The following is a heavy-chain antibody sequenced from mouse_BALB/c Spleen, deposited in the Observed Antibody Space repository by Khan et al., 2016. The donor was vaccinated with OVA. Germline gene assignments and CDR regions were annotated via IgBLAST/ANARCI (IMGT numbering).Heavy chain of an antibody. CDR1: GFTFSSYT. Sequence: EVQLVESGGGLVKPGGSLKLSCAASGFTFSSYTMSWVRQTPEKRLEWVATISSGGSYTSYPDSVKGRFTISRDNAKNTLYLQMSSLKTEDTAMYYCTGDGTDANWYYFDYWGQGATLTVSS. V-gene: IGHV5-6-4*01. CDR2: ISSGGSYT. CDR3: TGDGTDANWYYFDY. J-gene: IGHJ2*01. D-gene: IGHD4-1*01.